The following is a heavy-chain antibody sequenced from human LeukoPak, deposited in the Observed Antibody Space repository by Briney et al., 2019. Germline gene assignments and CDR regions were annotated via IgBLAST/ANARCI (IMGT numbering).Heavy chain of an antibody. CDR2: IYHSGST. CDR1: GGSISSYY. CDR3: ARGNSGYSGYYYYGMDV. D-gene: IGHD5-12*01. Sequence: SETLSLTCSVSGGSISSYYWSWIRQPPRKGLEWIGYIYHSGSTYYNPSLKSRVTISLDTSKNQFSLKLSSVTAEDTAVYYCARGNSGYSGYYYYGMDVWGQGTTVTVSS. J-gene: IGHJ6*02. V-gene: IGHV4-59*01.